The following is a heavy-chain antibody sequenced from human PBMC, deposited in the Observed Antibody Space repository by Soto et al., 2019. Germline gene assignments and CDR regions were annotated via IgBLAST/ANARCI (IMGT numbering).Heavy chain of an antibody. CDR2: INSDGSST. J-gene: IGHJ4*02. V-gene: IGHV3-74*01. CDR3: ARDQGYCRGGSCYVAGY. D-gene: IGHD2-15*01. Sequence: EVQLVESGGGLVQPGGSQRLSCAASGFTFSSYWMHWVRQAPGKGLVWVSRINSDGSSTSYADSVKGRFTISRDNAKNRLYLQMNSLRAEDTAVYYCARDQGYCRGGSCYVAGYWGQGTLVTVSS. CDR1: GFTFSSYW.